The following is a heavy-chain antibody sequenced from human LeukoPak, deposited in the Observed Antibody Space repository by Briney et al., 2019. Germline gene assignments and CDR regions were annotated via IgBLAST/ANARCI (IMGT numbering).Heavy chain of an antibody. Sequence: GRSLRLSCTASGFTFSSYGMHWVRQAPGKGLEWVAVIWFDGGNKYYADSVKGRLTISRDNSKSTLYLQMNSLRAEDTAVYYCAKAVAATGHYYFGMDVWGQGTTVTVSS. V-gene: IGHV3-33*06. D-gene: IGHD6-19*01. J-gene: IGHJ6*02. CDR3: AKAVAATGHYYFGMDV. CDR2: IWFDGGNK. CDR1: GFTFSSYG.